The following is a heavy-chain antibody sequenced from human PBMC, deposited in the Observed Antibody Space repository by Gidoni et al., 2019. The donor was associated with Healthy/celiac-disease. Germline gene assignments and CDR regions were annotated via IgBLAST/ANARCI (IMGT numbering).Heavy chain of an antibody. CDR1: GGSISSYY. J-gene: IGHJ6*02. Sequence: QVQLQESGPGLVKPSETLSLTCTVSGGSISSYYWSWIRQPAGKGLEGIGRISTSGSTNYHPSLQRRVPMSVDTSKNQFSLKLSSVTAADTAVYYCARDRKPYYDFWSGLDTYGMDVWGQGTTVTVSS. V-gene: IGHV4-4*07. D-gene: IGHD3-3*01. CDR2: ISTSGST. CDR3: ARDRKPYYDFWSGLDTYGMDV.